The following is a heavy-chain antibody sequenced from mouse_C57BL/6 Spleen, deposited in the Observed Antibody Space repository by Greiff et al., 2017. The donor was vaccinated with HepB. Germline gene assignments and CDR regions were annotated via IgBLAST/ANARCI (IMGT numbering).Heavy chain of an antibody. Sequence: VQLQQSGPELVKPGASVKISCKASGYSFTGYYMHWVKQSSEKSLEWIGEINPSTGGTSYNQKFKGKATLTVDKSSSTAYMQLKSLTSEDSAVYYCASLYYYGSSSYAMDYWGQGTSVTVSS. CDR2: INPSTGGT. V-gene: IGHV1-43*01. J-gene: IGHJ4*01. CDR1: GYSFTGYY. CDR3: ASLYYYGSSSYAMDY. D-gene: IGHD1-1*01.